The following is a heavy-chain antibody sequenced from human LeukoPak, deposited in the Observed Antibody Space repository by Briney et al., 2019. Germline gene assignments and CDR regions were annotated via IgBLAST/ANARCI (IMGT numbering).Heavy chain of an antibody. J-gene: IGHJ4*02. Sequence: PGGSLRLSCAASGFTFSTYGMNWVRQAPGKGLEWVSSVSGATGNSYYVGSVKGRFTISRDNSKNTLYLQMNSLRAGDTAVYYCAKYFSSSSVVDYWGQGTLVTVSS. CDR2: VSGATGNS. V-gene: IGHV3-23*01. CDR1: GFTFSTYG. D-gene: IGHD6-6*01. CDR3: AKYFSSSSVVDY.